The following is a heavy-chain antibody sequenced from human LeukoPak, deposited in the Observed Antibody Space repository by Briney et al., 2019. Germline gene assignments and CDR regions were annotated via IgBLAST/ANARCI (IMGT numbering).Heavy chain of an antibody. D-gene: IGHD3-22*01. CDR1: GYSFTSYW. CDR2: ICPGDSDT. Sequence: GESLKISCKGSGYSFTSYWIGWVRQMPGKGLEWMGIICPGDSDTRYSPSFQGQVTISADKSISTAYLQWSSLKASDTAMYYCASSGNYYDSSSPPYYWGQGTLVTVSS. CDR3: ASSGNYYDSSSPPYY. J-gene: IGHJ4*02. V-gene: IGHV5-51*01.